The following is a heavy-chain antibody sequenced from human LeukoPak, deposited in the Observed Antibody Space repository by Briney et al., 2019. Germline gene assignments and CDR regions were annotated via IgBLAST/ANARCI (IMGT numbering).Heavy chain of an antibody. V-gene: IGHV4-30-2*01. J-gene: IGHJ5*02. Sequence: SQTQSLTCAVSGGSISSGGYSWSWVRQPPGEGLEWVGYIYHSGTTYYNPSLQSRVTISLDRSKNQFSLKLSSVTAADTAVYYCARESYYGSGSYYPNWFDPWGQGTLVTVSS. CDR3: ARESYYGSGSYYPNWFDP. CDR1: GGSISSGGYS. D-gene: IGHD3-10*01. CDR2: IYHSGTT.